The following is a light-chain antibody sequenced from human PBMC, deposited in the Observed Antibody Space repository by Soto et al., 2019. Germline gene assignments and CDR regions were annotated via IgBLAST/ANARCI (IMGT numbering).Light chain of an antibody. J-gene: IGKJ4*01. CDR3: QQTYKTPLT. Sequence: DIQMTQSPSSLSASVGDRVTITCRASQTISNYVNWYQQEPGEAPKLLIHAASSLQGGVPSRFNGSGSGTDFTLTISSLQPEDFATYYCQQTYKTPLTFGGGTKVEI. CDR1: QTISNY. CDR2: AAS. V-gene: IGKV1-39*01.